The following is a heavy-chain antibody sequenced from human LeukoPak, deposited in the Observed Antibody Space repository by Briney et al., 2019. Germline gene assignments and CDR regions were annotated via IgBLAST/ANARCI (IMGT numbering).Heavy chain of an antibody. V-gene: IGHV1-46*01. J-gene: IGHJ4*02. CDR3: AMRKRGPRFFDY. CDR2: INPSGGST. Sequence: ASVKVSCKASGYTFTSYYMHWVRQAPGQGLEWMGIINPSGGSTSYAQRFQGRVTMTRDTSTSTVYMELSSLRSEDTAVYYCAMRKRGPRFFDYWGQGTLVTVSS. CDR1: GYTFTSYY. D-gene: IGHD3/OR15-3a*01.